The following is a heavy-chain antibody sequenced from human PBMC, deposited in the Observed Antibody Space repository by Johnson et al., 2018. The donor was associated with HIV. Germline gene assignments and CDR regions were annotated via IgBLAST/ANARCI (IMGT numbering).Heavy chain of an antibody. Sequence: QVQLVESGGGVVQSGRSLRLSCAASGFAFSRFAMHWVRQVPDKGLEWVAVISYDGTNQYHADSVKGRFTISRDNSKNTLYLQMNSLRAEDTALYYCAKSTKATISTEPGPYGAFDIWGQGTMVTVSS. V-gene: IGHV3-30*18. D-gene: IGHD1-14*01. CDR1: GFAFSRFA. CDR3: AKSTKATISTEPGPYGAFDI. CDR2: ISYDGTNQ. J-gene: IGHJ3*02.